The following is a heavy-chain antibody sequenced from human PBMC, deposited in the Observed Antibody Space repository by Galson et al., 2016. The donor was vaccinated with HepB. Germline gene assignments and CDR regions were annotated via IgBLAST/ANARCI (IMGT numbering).Heavy chain of an antibody. D-gene: IGHD3-3*01. V-gene: IGHV4-30-2*01. CDR1: GGSISSGGYS. J-gene: IGHJ3*02. Sequence: TLSLTCALSGGSISSGGYSWSWIRQPPGKGLEWIGNIYHSGSTYYNPSLKSRVTISVERYKNQFSLKLSSVTAADTAVYYCASACITFFGLFIHGAFYIWGQGTMVTVSS. CDR2: IYHSGST. CDR3: ASACITFFGLFIHGAFYI.